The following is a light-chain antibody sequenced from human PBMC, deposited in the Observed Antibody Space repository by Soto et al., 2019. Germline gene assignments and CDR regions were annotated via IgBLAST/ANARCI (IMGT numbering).Light chain of an antibody. CDR1: SSNIGNNY. J-gene: IGLJ1*01. CDR2: DNN. V-gene: IGLV1-51*01. Sequence: VLTQPPSVSAAPGQKVTISCSGSSSNIGNNYVSWYQQLPGTAPKLLIYDNNKRPSGIPDRFSGSKSGTSATLGITGLQTGDEADYYCGTWDSSLSAYVFGTGTKV. CDR3: GTWDSSLSAYV.